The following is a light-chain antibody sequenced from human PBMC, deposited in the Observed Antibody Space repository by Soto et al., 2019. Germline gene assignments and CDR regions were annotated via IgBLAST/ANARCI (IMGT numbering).Light chain of an antibody. CDR2: EVI. Sequence: QSALTQPASVSGSPGQSLTLSCTVTSSDAGDYNYVSWYPQHPGKAPRLMIYEVINRPSGVSNRFSGSKSGNTASLTISGLQAEDEADYYCSSYTTRSTVIFGGGTKLTVL. J-gene: IGLJ2*01. CDR1: SSDAGDYNY. V-gene: IGLV2-14*01. CDR3: SSYTTRSTVI.